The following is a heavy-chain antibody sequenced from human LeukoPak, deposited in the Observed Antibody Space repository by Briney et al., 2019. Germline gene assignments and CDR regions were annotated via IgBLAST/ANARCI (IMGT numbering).Heavy chain of an antibody. J-gene: IGHJ4*02. CDR3: ATAGIVARRYFDY. CDR1: GGSISSYY. CDR2: IHYSGTT. D-gene: IGHD6-6*01. V-gene: IGHV4-59*08. Sequence: PSETLSLTCTVSGGSISSYYWSWIRQVPGKGLEWIGYIHYSGTTNYNPSLKSRVTVSVDTSKNQFSLKLSSVTAADTAVYYCATAGIVARRYFDYWGQGTLVTVSA.